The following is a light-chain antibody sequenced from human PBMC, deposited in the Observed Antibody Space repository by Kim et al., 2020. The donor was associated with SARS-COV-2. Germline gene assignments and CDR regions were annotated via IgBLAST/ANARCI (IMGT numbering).Light chain of an antibody. Sequence: SYELTQPPSVSVSPGQTASITCSGDKLGDKYACWYQQKPGQSPVLVIYQDSKRPSGIPEQFSGSNSGNTATLTISGTQAMDEADYYCQAWDSSTEEVFGG. V-gene: IGLV3-1*01. J-gene: IGLJ2*01. CDR1: KLGDKY. CDR3: QAWDSSTEEV. CDR2: QDS.